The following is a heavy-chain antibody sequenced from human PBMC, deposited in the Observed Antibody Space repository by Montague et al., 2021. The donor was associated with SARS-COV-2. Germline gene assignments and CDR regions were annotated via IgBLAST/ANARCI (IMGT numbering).Heavy chain of an antibody. Sequence: TLSLTCAVSGGSIRSDSYYWSWIRQPAGKGLEWIGRIYSSGSTNYNPSLKSRVTMSVDTSKNQFSLKVSSVTAADTAVYYCARDYGDYSYYYGLDVWGQGTTVTVSS. J-gene: IGHJ6*02. CDR1: GGSIRSDSYY. CDR2: IYSSGST. V-gene: IGHV4-61*02. CDR3: ARDYGDYSYYYGLDV. D-gene: IGHD4-17*01.